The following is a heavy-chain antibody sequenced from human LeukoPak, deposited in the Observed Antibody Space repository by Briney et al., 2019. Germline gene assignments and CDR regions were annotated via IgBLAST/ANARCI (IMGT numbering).Heavy chain of an antibody. CDR1: GFTFSSYS. J-gene: IGHJ4*02. CDR2: ISSSGSYI. D-gene: IGHD3-22*01. CDR3: AKSSIVVVPAYYYDSSGYYDY. Sequence: GGSLRLSCAASGFTFSSYSMNWVRQAPGKGLEWVSSISSSGSYIYYADSVKGRFTISRDNSKNTLYLQMNSLRAEDTAVYYCAKSSIVVVPAYYYDSSGYYDYWGQGTLVTVSS. V-gene: IGHV3-21*04.